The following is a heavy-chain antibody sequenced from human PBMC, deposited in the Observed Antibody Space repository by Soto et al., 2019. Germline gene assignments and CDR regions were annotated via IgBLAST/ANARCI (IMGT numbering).Heavy chain of an antibody. J-gene: IGHJ5*02. CDR1: GGSVNGYY. V-gene: IGHV4-34*02. D-gene: IGHD3-3*01. CDR3: ATRITVFGLLIPPFDP. Sequence: QVHLQQWGAGLLKPSETLSLTCAVYGGSVNGYYWNWIRQPPGKGLEWIGEINHTGGTHYNPSLKSRVTMSVNTSKNQFSLRLGSVTAADTGINYCATRITVFGLLIPPFDPWGQGTQVTVSS. CDR2: INHTGGT.